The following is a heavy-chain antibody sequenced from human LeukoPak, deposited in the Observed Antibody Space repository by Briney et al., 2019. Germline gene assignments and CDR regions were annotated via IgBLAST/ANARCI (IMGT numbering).Heavy chain of an antibody. Sequence: SETLSLTCTVSGGSISSYYWSWIRQPPGKGLEWIGYIYYSGSTNYNPSLKSRVTISVDTSKNQFSLKLSPVTAADTAVYYCARIYYDSSVIIDYWGQGSLVTVSS. D-gene: IGHD3-22*01. J-gene: IGHJ4*02. CDR2: IYYSGST. CDR1: GGSISSYY. V-gene: IGHV4-59*12. CDR3: ARIYYDSSVIIDY.